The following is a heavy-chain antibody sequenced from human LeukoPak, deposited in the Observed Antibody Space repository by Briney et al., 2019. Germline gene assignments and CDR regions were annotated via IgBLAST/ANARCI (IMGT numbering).Heavy chain of an antibody. Sequence: SETLSLTCTVSGGSISSGGYSWSWIRQHPGKGLEWIGYIYYSGSTYYNPSLKSRVTISVDTSKNQFSLKLSSVTAADTAVYYCASLSIAARNIYYYYGMDVWGQGTTVTVSS. CDR2: IYYSGST. CDR1: GGSISSGGYS. D-gene: IGHD6-6*01. CDR3: ASLSIAARNIYYYYGMDV. J-gene: IGHJ6*02. V-gene: IGHV4-31*03.